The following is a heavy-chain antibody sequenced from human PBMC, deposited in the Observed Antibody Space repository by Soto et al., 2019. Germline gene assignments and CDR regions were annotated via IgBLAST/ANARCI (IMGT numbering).Heavy chain of an antibody. CDR1: GFTFSSYA. V-gene: IGHV3-23*01. D-gene: IGHD2-15*01. J-gene: IGHJ6*03. Sequence: GGSLRLSCAASGFTFSSYAMSWVRQAPGKGLEWVSAISGSGGSTYYADSVKGRFTISRDNSKNTLYLQMNSLRAEDTAVYYCAKDLEDIVVVVAATPSENYMDVWGKGTTVTVSS. CDR2: ISGSGGST. CDR3: AKDLEDIVVVVAATPSENYMDV.